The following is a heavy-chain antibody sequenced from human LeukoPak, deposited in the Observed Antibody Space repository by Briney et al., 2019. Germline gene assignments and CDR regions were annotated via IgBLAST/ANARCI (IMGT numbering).Heavy chain of an antibody. Sequence: PSETLSLTCTVSGASIGSHLWTWIRQPPGKGLEWIGYIHYSGDSAYKPSLKSRVTMTLDTSKKQFSLKLTSVTAADTAVYYCARLGVGEEQWSDRDHWGQGTLVTVSS. CDR3: ARLGVGEEQWSDRDH. D-gene: IGHD3-10*01. CDR2: IHYSGDS. CDR1: GASIGSHL. V-gene: IGHV4-59*08. J-gene: IGHJ4*02.